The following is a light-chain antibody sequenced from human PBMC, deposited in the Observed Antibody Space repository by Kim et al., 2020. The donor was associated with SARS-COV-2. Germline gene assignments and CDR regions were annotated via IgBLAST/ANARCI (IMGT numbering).Light chain of an antibody. CDR2: GIN. CDR1: RSNNGSNS. Sequence: GQRGSSSCYGSRSNNGSNSVNWYQQLPGTAPKFHIYGINQRPSGDPGRISGSKSGTSASLAISGLRSEDEADYYCAAWDDSLSGVVFGGGTQLTVL. V-gene: IGLV1-47*01. CDR3: AAWDDSLSGVV. J-gene: IGLJ2*01.